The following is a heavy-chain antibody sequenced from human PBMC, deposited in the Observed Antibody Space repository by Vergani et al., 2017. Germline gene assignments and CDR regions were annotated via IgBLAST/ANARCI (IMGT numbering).Heavy chain of an antibody. Sequence: QAQLVESGGGVVQPGGSLRLSCVGSGFNFSNCGMHWVRQAPGKGLEWVAFIRYDGGKKYFADSVEGRFTISRDNSKNTLYLQMNSLRAEDTAVYYCTKDKSDRRFFIWFGGFDPWGQGTLVTVSS. CDR1: GFNFSNCG. CDR3: TKDKSDRRFFIWFGGFDP. V-gene: IGHV3-30*02. J-gene: IGHJ5*02. D-gene: IGHD3-10*01. CDR2: IRYDGGKK.